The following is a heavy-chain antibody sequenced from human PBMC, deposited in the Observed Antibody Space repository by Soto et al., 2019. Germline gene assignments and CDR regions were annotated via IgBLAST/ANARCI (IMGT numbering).Heavy chain of an antibody. J-gene: IGHJ4*02. CDR2: IKQDGSEK. Sequence: GGSLRLSCAASGFTFSSYWMSWVRQAPGKGLEWVANIKQDGSEKYYVDSVKGRFTISRDNAKNSLYLQMNSLRAEDTAVYYCARGESGRAYGDYWYYFDYWGQGTLVTVSS. CDR3: ARGESGRAYGDYWYYFDY. CDR1: GFTFSSYW. V-gene: IGHV3-7*04. D-gene: IGHD4-17*01.